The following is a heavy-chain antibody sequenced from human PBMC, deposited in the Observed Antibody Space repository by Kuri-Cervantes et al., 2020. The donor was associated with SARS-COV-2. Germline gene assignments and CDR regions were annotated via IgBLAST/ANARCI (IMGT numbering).Heavy chain of an antibody. CDR3: ARDSSGYYRLDY. CDR1: GFTFSSYS. V-gene: IGHV3-21*01. D-gene: IGHD3-22*01. CDR2: ISSSSSYI. Sequence: GESLKISCAASGFTFSSYSMNWVRQAPGKGLEWVSSISSSSSYIYYADSVKGRFTISRDNAKNSLYLQMYSLRAEDTAVYYCARDSSGYYRLDYWGQGTLVTVSS. J-gene: IGHJ4*02.